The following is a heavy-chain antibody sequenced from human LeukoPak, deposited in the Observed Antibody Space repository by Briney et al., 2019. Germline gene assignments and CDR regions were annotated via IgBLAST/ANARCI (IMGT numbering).Heavy chain of an antibody. V-gene: IGHV3-23*01. Sequence: PGGSLRLSCAASGFTFNTYGTSWVRQAPGKGLEWVSAISGNGGSTYYADSVKGRFTISRDNSKNTLYLQMNSLRAEDTAVYYCAKKASSWPYFDYWGQGTLVTVSS. CDR2: ISGNGGST. CDR3: AKKASSWPYFDY. J-gene: IGHJ4*02. D-gene: IGHD6-13*01. CDR1: GFTFNTYG.